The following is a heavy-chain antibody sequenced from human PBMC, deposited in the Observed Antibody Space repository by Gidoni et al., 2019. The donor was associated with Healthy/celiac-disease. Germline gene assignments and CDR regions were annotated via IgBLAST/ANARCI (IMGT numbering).Heavy chain of an antibody. J-gene: IGHJ5*02. CDR3: ARAPTYGDGWFDP. CDR2: IYYSGST. D-gene: IGHD4-17*01. Sequence: QVQLQESGPGLVKPSETLSLTCTVSGGSISSYYWSWIRQPPGKGLEWIGYIYYSGSTNYNPSIKSRVTISVDTSKNQFSLKLSSVTAADTAVYYCARAPTYGDGWFDPWGQGTLVTVSS. V-gene: IGHV4-59*01. CDR1: GGSISSYY.